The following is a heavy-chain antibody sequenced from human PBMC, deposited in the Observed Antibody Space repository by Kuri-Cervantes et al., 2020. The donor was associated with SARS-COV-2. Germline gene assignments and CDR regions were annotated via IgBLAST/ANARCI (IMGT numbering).Heavy chain of an antibody. Sequence: SETLSLTCTVSGGSISSYYWSWIRQPPGKGLEWIGYIYYSGSTKYNPSLKSRVTISVDTSKNQFSLKLSSVTAADTAVYYCAGEQWLGPFDYWGQGTLVTVSS. J-gene: IGHJ4*02. CDR2: IYYSGST. CDR1: GGSISSYY. V-gene: IGHV4-59*01. CDR3: AGEQWLGPFDY. D-gene: IGHD6-19*01.